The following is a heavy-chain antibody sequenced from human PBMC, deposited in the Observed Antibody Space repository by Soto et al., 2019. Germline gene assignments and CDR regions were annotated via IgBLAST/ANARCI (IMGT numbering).Heavy chain of an antibody. CDR3: AIGQLGYSYGPTHY. CDR1: GGSISTGNYF. J-gene: IGHJ4*02. D-gene: IGHD5-18*01. Sequence: SEALSLTCTVSGGSISTGNYFWGWIRQAPGKGLDWIGSIYYSGSTYYNPSLKSRGTISVDSSKNQFSLKLTSVTAADTAVYYCAIGQLGYSYGPTHYWGQGTLVTVSS. CDR2: IYYSGST. V-gene: IGHV4-39*01.